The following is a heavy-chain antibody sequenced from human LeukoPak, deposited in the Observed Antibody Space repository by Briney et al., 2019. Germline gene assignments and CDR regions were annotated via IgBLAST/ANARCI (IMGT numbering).Heavy chain of an antibody. V-gene: IGHV3-48*04. J-gene: IGHJ4*02. D-gene: IGHD3-22*01. CDR1: GFTFSSYS. CDR3: ARGRGYNYVYFGY. Sequence: GGSLRLSCAASGFTFSSYSMNWVRQAPGKGLEWISYISSSSSTIDYADSVKGRFTISRDNAKDSLYLQMNSLRAEDTAVYYFARGRGYNYVYFGYWGQGALVTVSS. CDR2: ISSSSSTI.